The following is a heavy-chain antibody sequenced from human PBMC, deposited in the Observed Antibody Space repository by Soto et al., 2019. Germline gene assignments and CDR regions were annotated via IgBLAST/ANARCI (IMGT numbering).Heavy chain of an antibody. D-gene: IGHD3-22*01. CDR2: IRSSGRSI. V-gene: IGHV3-48*03. J-gene: IGHJ4*02. CDR1: GFTFSSYE. CDR3: TRVRDSNDY. Sequence: PGGCLRLSCVGSGFTFSSYEMNWVRQAPGKGLEWVSNIRSSGRSINYADSVKGRFTISRDNAKNSLYLQMNSLRAEDTAVYYCTRVRDSNDYWGQGTLVTVSS.